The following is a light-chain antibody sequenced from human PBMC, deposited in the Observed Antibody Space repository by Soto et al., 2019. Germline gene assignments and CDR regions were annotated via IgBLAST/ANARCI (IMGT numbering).Light chain of an antibody. CDR3: QQRSNWPWT. CDR2: DAS. J-gene: IGKJ1*01. V-gene: IGKV3-11*01. CDR1: QSVSSY. Sequence: EIVLTQSPATLSLSPGERATLSCMASQSVSSYLAWYQQKPGQAPRLLIYDASNRATGIPARFSGSRSGTDFTLTISSLEPEDFAVYYCQQRSNWPWTFGQGTKVEIK.